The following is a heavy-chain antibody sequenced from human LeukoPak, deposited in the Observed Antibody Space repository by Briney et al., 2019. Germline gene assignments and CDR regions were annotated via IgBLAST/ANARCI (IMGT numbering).Heavy chain of an antibody. CDR3: ARVSYFDWLFDY. D-gene: IGHD3-9*01. J-gene: IGHJ4*02. Sequence: SETLSLTCTVSGGSISSHYWSWIRQPPGKGLEWIGYIYYSGSINYNPSLKSRVTISVDTSKNQFSLKLSSVTAADTAVYYCARVSYFDWLFDYWGQGTLVTVSS. CDR1: GGSISSHY. V-gene: IGHV4-59*11. CDR2: IYYSGSI.